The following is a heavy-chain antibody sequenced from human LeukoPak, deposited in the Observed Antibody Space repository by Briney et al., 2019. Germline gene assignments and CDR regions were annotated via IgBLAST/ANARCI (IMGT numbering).Heavy chain of an antibody. V-gene: IGHV1-46*01. J-gene: IGHJ4*02. CDR2: IYPRDGST. CDR3: ARDQEGFDY. Sequence: ASVKVSCKVSGYSFTSNYIHWVRQAPGQGLEWMGMIYPRDGSTSYAQRFQDRVTVTRDTSTSTVHMELSGLRSEDTAVYYCARDQEGFDYWGQGTLVTVSS. CDR1: GYSFTSNY.